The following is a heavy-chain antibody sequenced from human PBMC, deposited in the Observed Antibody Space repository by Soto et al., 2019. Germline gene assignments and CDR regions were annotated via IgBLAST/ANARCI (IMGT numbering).Heavy chain of an antibody. CDR1: GFTFSGSA. V-gene: IGHV3-73*02. J-gene: IGHJ6*02. CDR3: TTPQVYYGMDV. CDR2: IRSKANNYAT. Sequence: EVQLVESGGGLVQPGGSLKLSCAASGFTFSGSAVHWVRQASGKGLEGVGRIRSKANNYATAYAASVQGRFTIFRDDLKNTAYLQMNSLKTEDTAVYYCTTPQVYYGMDVWGQGTTVTVSS.